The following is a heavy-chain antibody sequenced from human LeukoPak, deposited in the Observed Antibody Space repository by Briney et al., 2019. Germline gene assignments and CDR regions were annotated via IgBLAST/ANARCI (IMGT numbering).Heavy chain of an antibody. Sequence: PGGSLRLSCEASGFTFNTFWMSWVRQAPGKGLEWVSAISGSRDSTYYADPVKGRFTISRDKSKNTLYLQMNSLRAEDTAVYFCAKGSSGYYAMYYFDYWGQGTLVTVSS. CDR2: ISGSRDST. V-gene: IGHV3-23*01. CDR1: GFTFNTFW. CDR3: AKGSSGYYAMYYFDY. J-gene: IGHJ4*02. D-gene: IGHD3-22*01.